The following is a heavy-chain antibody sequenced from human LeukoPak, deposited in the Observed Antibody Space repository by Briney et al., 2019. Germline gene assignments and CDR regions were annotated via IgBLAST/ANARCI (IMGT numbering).Heavy chain of an antibody. CDR1: GYTFTSYD. Sequence: ASVTVSCKASGYTFTSYDINWVRQATGQGLEWMGWMNPNSGNTGYAQKFQGRVTITRDTSISTVYMELSSLRTEDTAVYYCAKGSRMPSVGRWFDPWGQGTLVTVSS. CDR3: AKGSRMPSVGRWFDP. CDR2: MNPNSGNT. J-gene: IGHJ5*02. V-gene: IGHV1-8*01. D-gene: IGHD2-2*01.